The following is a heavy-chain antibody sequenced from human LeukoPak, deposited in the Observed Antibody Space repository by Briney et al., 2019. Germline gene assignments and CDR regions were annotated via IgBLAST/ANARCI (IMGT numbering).Heavy chain of an antibody. CDR1: AYTFTVYY. CDR2: ISPNSGGT. Sequence: ASVKVSFKSSAYTFTVYYMDWMRQAPGQGLEWMGWISPNSGGTKYAQKFQGRVTMTRDTSISTAYMQVSSLASDDTAVYYCARGGRTIAAAGIPFVYWGQGTLVTVSS. V-gene: IGHV1-2*02. CDR3: ARGGRTIAAAGIPFVY. D-gene: IGHD6-13*01. J-gene: IGHJ4*02.